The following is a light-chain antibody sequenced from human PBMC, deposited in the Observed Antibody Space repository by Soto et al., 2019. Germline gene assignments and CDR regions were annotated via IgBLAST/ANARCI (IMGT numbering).Light chain of an antibody. CDR2: KAS. V-gene: IGKV1-5*03. CDR3: QQYNSYSPWT. J-gene: IGKJ1*01. CDR1: QSISSW. Sequence: DIQMTQSPSTLSASVGDRVTITCRASQSISSWLAWYQQKPGKAPKLLIYKASSLESGVPSRFSGSRSGTEFTLTNSSLQPDDVATYYCQQYNSYSPWTFGQGTNVEIK.